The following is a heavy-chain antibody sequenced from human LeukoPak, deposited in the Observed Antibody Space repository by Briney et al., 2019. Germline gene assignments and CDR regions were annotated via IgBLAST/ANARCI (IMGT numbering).Heavy chain of an antibody. D-gene: IGHD5-12*01. Sequence: GGSLRLSCAASGFTFSDYYMIWIRQAPGKGLESVSYIPISGSTIYYADSVKGRFTFSRDNAKNSLYLQMNSLRAEDTAVYYCARVRREVATIGFDYWGQGTLVTVSS. CDR3: ARVRREVATIGFDY. CDR1: GFTFSDYY. J-gene: IGHJ4*02. CDR2: IPISGSTI. V-gene: IGHV3-11*04.